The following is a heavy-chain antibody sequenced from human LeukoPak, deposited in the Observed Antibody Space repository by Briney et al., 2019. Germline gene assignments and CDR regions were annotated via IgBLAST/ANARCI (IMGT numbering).Heavy chain of an antibody. D-gene: IGHD6-13*01. CDR3: AKVQAAAGGAFDY. J-gene: IGHJ4*02. CDR2: ISWNSGSI. Sequence: SLRLSCAASGFTFDDYAMHWVRQAPGKGLEWVSSISWNSGSIGYADSVKGRFTISRDNAKNSLYLQMNSLRAEDMALYYCAKVQAAAGGAFDYWGQGTLVTVSS. CDR1: GFTFDDYA. V-gene: IGHV3-9*03.